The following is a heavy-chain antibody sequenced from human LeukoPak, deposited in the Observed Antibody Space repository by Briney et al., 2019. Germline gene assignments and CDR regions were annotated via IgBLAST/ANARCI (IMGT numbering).Heavy chain of an antibody. V-gene: IGHV4-34*01. CDR2: INHSGST. CDR3: ARRIMITFGGVIVPQGGYFDY. CDR1: GGSFSGYY. Sequence: SETLSLTCAVYGGSFSGYYWSWIRRPPGKGLEWIGEINHSGSTNYNPSLKSRVTISVDTSKNQFSLKLSSVTAADTAVYYCARRIMITFGGVIVPQGGYFDYWGQGTLVTVSS. D-gene: IGHD3-16*02. J-gene: IGHJ4*02.